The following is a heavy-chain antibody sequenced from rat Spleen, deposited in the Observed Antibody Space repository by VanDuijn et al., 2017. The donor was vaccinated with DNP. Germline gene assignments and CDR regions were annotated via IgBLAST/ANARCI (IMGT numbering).Heavy chain of an antibody. Sequence: EVQLVESGGGLVQPGRSLKLSCAASGFTFSDYNMAWVRQAPKKGLEWVATISYDGSSTYYRDSVKGRFTISRDNAKSTLYLQMDSLRSEDTATYYCTTDSGYWFAYWGQGTLVTVSS. J-gene: IGHJ3*01. D-gene: IGHD4-3*01. CDR3: TTDSGYWFAY. V-gene: IGHV5-7*01. CDR1: GFTFSDYN. CDR2: ISYDGSST.